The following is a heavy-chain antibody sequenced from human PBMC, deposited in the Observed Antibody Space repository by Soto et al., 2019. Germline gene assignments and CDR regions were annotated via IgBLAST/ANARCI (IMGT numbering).Heavy chain of an antibody. J-gene: IGHJ6*02. V-gene: IGHV3-21*01. D-gene: IGHD3-9*01. CDR1: GFTFSSYN. CDR3: ARDRQYYDILTGYPKIYYYYGMDV. CDR2: ISSSSSYI. Sequence: PGGSLRLSCAASGFTFSSYNMNWVRQAPGKGLEWVSSISSSSSYIYYADSVKGRFTISRDNAKNSLYLQMNSLRAEDTAVYYCARDRQYYDILTGYPKIYYYYGMDVWGQGTTVTVSS.